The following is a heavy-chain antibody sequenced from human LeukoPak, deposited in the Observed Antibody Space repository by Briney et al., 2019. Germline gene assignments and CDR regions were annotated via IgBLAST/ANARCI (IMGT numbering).Heavy chain of an antibody. Sequence: ASVKVSCKASGYTFTSYGISWVRQAPGQGLEWMGWISAYNGNTNYAQKLQGRVTMTTDTSTSTAYMELRSLRSDDTAVYYCARSRGDSGSGLTYYHYYGMDVWGQGTTVTVSS. J-gene: IGHJ6*02. D-gene: IGHD6-19*01. CDR3: ARSRGDSGSGLTYYHYYGMDV. CDR1: GYTFTSYG. V-gene: IGHV1-18*01. CDR2: ISAYNGNT.